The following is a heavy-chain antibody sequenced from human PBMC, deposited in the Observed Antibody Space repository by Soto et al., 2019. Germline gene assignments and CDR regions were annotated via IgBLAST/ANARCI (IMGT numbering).Heavy chain of an antibody. D-gene: IGHD1-1*01. CDR2: IYYTGTT. CDR3: ARDMKFENDGGYYYSGMDV. Sequence: QVQLQESGPGMVKPSQTLSLTCTVSGGSISSGANYWSWIRRHPGKGLDWLGYIYYTGTTYYHPSLKSRLTISLDTSKNQFSLNLSSVTAADTAVYYCARDMKFENDGGYYYSGMDVWGQGTTVTVAS. J-gene: IGHJ6*02. CDR1: GGSISSGANY. V-gene: IGHV4-31*03.